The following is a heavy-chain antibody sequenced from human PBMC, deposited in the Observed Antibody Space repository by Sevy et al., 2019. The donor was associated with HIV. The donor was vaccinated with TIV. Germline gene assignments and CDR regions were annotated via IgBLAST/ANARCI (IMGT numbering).Heavy chain of an antibody. D-gene: IGHD1-26*01. CDR1: GGSVTSDSYY. CDR2: MFYTGST. V-gene: IGHV4-61*01. J-gene: IGHJ6*02. Sequence: SETLSLTCTVSGGSVTSDSYYWTWIRQPPGKGLGCLGYMFYTGSTNYNPSLMSRVTISVDTSKNQFSLKLSSVTAADTAVYYCARMGGLTDYGMDVWGQGTTVTVSS. CDR3: ARMGGLTDYGMDV.